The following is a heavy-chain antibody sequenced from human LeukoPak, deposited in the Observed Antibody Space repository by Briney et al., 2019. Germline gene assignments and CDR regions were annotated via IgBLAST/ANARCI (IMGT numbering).Heavy chain of an antibody. D-gene: IGHD2-2*03. J-gene: IGHJ5*02. Sequence: ASVKVSCKASGGTFSSYAISWVRQAPGQGLEWMGGVIPIFGTANYAQKFQGRVTITADESTSTAYMELSSLRSDDTAVYYCASMDIVVVPAAFSGEDWFDPWGQGTLVTVSS. V-gene: IGHV1-69*13. CDR2: VIPIFGTA. CDR1: GGTFSSYA. CDR3: ASMDIVVVPAAFSGEDWFDP.